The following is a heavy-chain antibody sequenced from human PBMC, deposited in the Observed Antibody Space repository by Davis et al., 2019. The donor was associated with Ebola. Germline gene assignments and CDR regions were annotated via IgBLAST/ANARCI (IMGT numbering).Heavy chain of an antibody. J-gene: IGHJ6*03. CDR3: ARVLSGYYYFYMDV. V-gene: IGHV4-34*01. Sequence: MPSETLSLTCAVYVGSFSGYYWSWIRQPPGKGLEWIGEINHRGSTNYNPSLKSRVTISVDTSKIQFSLKLSSVTAADTALYYCARVLSGYYYFYMDVWGKGTTVTVSS. CDR1: VGSFSGYY. CDR2: INHRGST. D-gene: IGHD6-25*01.